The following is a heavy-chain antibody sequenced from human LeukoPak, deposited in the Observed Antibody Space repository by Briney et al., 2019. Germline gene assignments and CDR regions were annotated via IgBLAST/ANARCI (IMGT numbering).Heavy chain of an antibody. J-gene: IGHJ6*02. Sequence: GGSLRLSCAASGFTISGYWLHWVRHAPGKGLAWVSHINGDGSSISYADSVKGRFTISRDNTKNTLYLQMNSLRAEDTAVYYCARDKAYGMDVWGQGTTVTVSS. CDR2: INGDGSSI. CDR1: GFTISGYW. V-gene: IGHV3-74*01. CDR3: ARDKAYGMDV.